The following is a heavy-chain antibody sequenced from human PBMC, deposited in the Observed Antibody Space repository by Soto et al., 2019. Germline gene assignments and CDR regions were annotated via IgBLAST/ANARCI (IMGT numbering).Heavy chain of an antibody. CDR3: AHISTYYYDSSGYYYAYYFDY. V-gene: IGHV2-5*02. CDR2: IYWDDDK. J-gene: IGHJ4*02. D-gene: IGHD3-22*01. CDR1: GFSLSTSGVG. Sequence: SGPTLVNPTQTLTLTCIFSGFSLSTSGVGVGWIRQPPGKALEWLALIYWDDDKRYSPSLKSRLTITKDTSKNQVVLTMTNMDPVDTATYYCAHISTYYYDSSGYYYAYYFDYWGQGTLVTVSS.